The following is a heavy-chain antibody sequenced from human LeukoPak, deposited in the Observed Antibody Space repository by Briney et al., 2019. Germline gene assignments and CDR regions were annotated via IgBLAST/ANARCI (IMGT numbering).Heavy chain of an antibody. Sequence: PGGSLRLPCAASGFTFSDYYMSWIRQAPGKGLEWGSYISSSSSYTNYADSVKGRFTISRDNAKNSLYLQMNSLRAEDTAVYYCARGSKAWFGETIFDYWGQGTLVTVSS. J-gene: IGHJ4*02. V-gene: IGHV3-11*06. D-gene: IGHD3-10*01. CDR2: ISSSSSYT. CDR1: GFTFSDYY. CDR3: ARGSKAWFGETIFDY.